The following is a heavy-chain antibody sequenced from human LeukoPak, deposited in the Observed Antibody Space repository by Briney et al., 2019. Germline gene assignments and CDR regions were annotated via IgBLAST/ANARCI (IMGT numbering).Heavy chain of an antibody. D-gene: IGHD2-2*02. CDR1: GGTFISYA. V-gene: IGHV1-69*05. CDR3: ARVIEGYCSSTSCYRDYYYYMDV. Sequence: ASVKVSCKASGGTFISYAISWVRQAPGQGLEWMGGIIPIFGTANYAQKFQGRVTITTDESTSTAYMELSSLRSEDTAVYYCARVIEGYCSSTSCYRDYYYYMDVWGKGTTVTVSS. J-gene: IGHJ6*03. CDR2: IIPIFGTA.